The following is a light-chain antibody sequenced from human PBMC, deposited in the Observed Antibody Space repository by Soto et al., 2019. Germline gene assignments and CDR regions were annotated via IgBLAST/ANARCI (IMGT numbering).Light chain of an antibody. J-gene: IGKJ1*01. CDR1: QSVSGN. CDR3: LQYNIWPRA. V-gene: IGKV3-15*01. CDR2: GAS. Sequence: EIVMTQSPASLSVSPGERATLSCRASQSVSGNLAWYQQKPGQAPRVLIYGASTRATGIPARFSGSGSGTEFTLTISSLQSEDFAVYYCLQYNIWPRAFGQGTKVEVK.